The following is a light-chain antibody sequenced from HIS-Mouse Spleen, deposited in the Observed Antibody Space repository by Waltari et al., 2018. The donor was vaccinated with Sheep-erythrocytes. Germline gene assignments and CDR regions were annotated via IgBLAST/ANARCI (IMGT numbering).Light chain of an antibody. V-gene: IGLV2-8*01. J-gene: IGLJ3*02. CDR3: SSYAGSNNWV. Sequence: QSALTQPASVSGSPGQSITISCTGTSSDVGGYNLVSWYQQHPGKAPKLMIYEVSKRPSGVPDRFSGSKSGNTASLTVSGLQAEDEADYYCSSYAGSNNWVFGGGTKLTVL. CDR2: EVS. CDR1: SSDVGGYNL.